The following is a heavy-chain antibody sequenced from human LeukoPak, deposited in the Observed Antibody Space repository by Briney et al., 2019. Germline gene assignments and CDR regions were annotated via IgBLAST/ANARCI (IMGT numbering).Heavy chain of an antibody. CDR1: GGSITSLY. V-gene: IGHV4-59*08. CDR3: AGSYYYASGSGY. J-gene: IGHJ4*02. Sequence: SETLSLTCSVSGGSITSLYCNWIRQPPGKGLEWVGSTYYSGSFAYNPSLESRVTMSVDTSKNQFSLNLRSVPAADTAVYYCAGSYYYASGSGYWGQGTLVTVSS. CDR2: TYYSGSF. D-gene: IGHD3-10*01.